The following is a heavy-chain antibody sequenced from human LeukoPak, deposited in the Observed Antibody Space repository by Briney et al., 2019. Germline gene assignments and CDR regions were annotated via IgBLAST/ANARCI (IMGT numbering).Heavy chain of an antibody. CDR2: ISSSGDTI. J-gene: IGHJ5*02. CDR3: ARARYCSGGICTPGGWFDP. V-gene: IGHV3-48*03. CDR1: GFTFSSYE. Sequence: PGGSLRPSCAASGFTFSSYEMNWVRQAPGKGLEWVSYISSSGDTINYADSVKGRFTISRDNAKNSLYLQMNSLRAEDTAAYYCARARYCSGGICTPGGWFDPWGQGTLVTVSS. D-gene: IGHD2-15*01.